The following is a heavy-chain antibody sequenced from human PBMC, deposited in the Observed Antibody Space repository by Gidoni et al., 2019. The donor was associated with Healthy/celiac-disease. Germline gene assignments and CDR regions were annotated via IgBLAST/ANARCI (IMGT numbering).Heavy chain of an antibody. J-gene: IGHJ6*02. CDR2: ISAYNGNT. Sequence: QVQLVQSGAEVKKPGASVKVSCKASGYTFTSYGISWVRQAPGQGLEWMGWISAYNGNTNYAQKLQGRVTMTTDTSTSTAYMELRSLRSDDTAVYYCARDTRDYDILTGWPDYYGMDVWGQGTTVTVSS. CDR1: GYTFTSYG. CDR3: ARDTRDYDILTGWPDYYGMDV. V-gene: IGHV1-18*04. D-gene: IGHD3-9*01.